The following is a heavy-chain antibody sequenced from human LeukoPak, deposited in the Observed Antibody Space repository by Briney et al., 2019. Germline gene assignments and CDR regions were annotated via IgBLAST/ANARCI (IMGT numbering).Heavy chain of an antibody. D-gene: IGHD2-21*01. CDR1: GFSFSGFG. Sequence: GGSLRLSCAASGFSFSGFGMNWVRQAPGKGLEWISYIGSSGSAVGNIYYAVSVKGRFTVSRDNAKDSLFPQMNSLQDADTAVYYCARAPTPYFTYYMDVWGKGTTVTVSS. J-gene: IGHJ6*03. V-gene: IGHV3-48*02. CDR2: IGSSGSAVGNI. CDR3: ARAPTPYFTYYMDV.